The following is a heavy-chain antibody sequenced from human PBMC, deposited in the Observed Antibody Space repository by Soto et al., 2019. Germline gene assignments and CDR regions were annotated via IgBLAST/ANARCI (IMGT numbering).Heavy chain of an antibody. J-gene: IGHJ5*02. CDR1: GGTFSSYS. V-gene: IGHV1-69*06. D-gene: IGHD3-10*01. CDR3: ARDRTVTTMVRGVITRGWFDP. CDR2: IIPIFGTA. Sequence: SVKVSCKASGGTFSSYSISWVRQAPGQGLEWMGGIIPIFGTANYAQKFQGRVTITADKSTRTAYMELSSLRSEDTAVYYCARDRTVTTMVRGVITRGWFDPWGQGTLVTVSS.